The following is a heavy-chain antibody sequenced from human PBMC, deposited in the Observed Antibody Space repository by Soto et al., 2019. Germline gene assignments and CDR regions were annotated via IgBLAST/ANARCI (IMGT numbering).Heavy chain of an antibody. Sequence: GGSLRLSCAASGFTFRSYAMHWVRQAPGKGLEWVAVISYDGSNKYYADSVKGRFTISRDNSKNTLYLQMNSLRAEDTAVYYCAREEGPLYNSYDSSGYRPHYYGMDVWGQGTTVTVSS. CDR3: AREEGPLYNSYDSSGYRPHYYGMDV. D-gene: IGHD3-22*01. J-gene: IGHJ6*02. V-gene: IGHV3-30-3*01. CDR2: ISYDGSNK. CDR1: GFTFRSYA.